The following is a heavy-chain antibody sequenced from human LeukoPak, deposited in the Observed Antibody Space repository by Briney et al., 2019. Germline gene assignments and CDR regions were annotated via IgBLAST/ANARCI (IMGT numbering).Heavy chain of an antibody. D-gene: IGHD4-17*01. Sequence: GGSLRLSCAASGFTFSSYAMHWVRPAPGKGLEYVSAISSNGGSTYYANSVKGRFTISRDNSKNTLYLQMGSLRAEDMAVYYCAAYNDYGDYRWGQGTLVTVSS. V-gene: IGHV3-64*01. CDR3: AAYNDYGDYR. CDR1: GFTFSSYA. CDR2: ISSNGGST. J-gene: IGHJ5*02.